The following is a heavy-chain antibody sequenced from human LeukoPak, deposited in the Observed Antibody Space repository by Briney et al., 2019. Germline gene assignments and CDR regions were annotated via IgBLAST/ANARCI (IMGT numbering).Heavy chain of an antibody. V-gene: IGHV4-4*07. Sequence: PSETLSLTCTVSGGSINSFYWTWIRQPAGKGLEWIGRIYSSGSTNFNPSLKSRVTMSVDTSKNQFSLRLSSVTAADTAAYFCARENWRSKSIDFDSWGQGTWSPSPQ. CDR3: ARENWRSKSIDFDS. J-gene: IGHJ4*02. CDR2: IYSSGST. D-gene: IGHD6-6*01. CDR1: GGSINSFY.